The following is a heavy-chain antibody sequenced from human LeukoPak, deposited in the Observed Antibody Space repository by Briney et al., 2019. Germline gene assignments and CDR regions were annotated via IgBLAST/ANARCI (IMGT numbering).Heavy chain of an antibody. D-gene: IGHD2-21*01. CDR3: TTDTYCGGDC. J-gene: IGHJ4*02. V-gene: IGHV3-30-3*01. Sequence: TGGSLRLSCAASGFTFSSYAMHWVRQAPGKGLEWVAVISYDGSNKYYADSVKGRFTISRDNSKNTLYLQMNSLRAEDTAVYYCTTDTYCGGDCWGQGTLVTVSS. CDR1: GFTFSSYA. CDR2: ISYDGSNK.